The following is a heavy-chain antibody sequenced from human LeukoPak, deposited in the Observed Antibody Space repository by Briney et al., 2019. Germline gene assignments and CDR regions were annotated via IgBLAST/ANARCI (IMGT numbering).Heavy chain of an antibody. J-gene: IGHJ4*02. V-gene: IGHV3-7*01. CDR3: ARDVGSGSTFDY. CDR2: IKQDGSEK. Sequence: PGESLRLSCAASGFTFSSYWMSWVRQAPGKGLEWVANIKQDGSEKYYVGSVKGRFTISRVNAKNSLYLQMNSLRPEDTAVYYCARDVGSGSTFDYWGQGTLVTVSS. CDR1: GFTFSSYW. D-gene: IGHD3-10*01.